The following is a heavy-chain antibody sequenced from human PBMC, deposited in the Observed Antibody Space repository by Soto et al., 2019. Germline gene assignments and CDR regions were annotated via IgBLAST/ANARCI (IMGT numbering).Heavy chain of an antibody. CDR2: INAGNSDT. J-gene: IGHJ5*02. V-gene: IGHV1-3*01. CDR3: AKDRGSSLYHWFDP. Sequence: GASVKVSCKASGYTFTSYAMHWVRQAPGQRLEWMGWINAGNSDTTYSQKFQGRVTITSDTSASTAYMELTSLRADDTAVYYCAKDRGSSLYHWFDPWGQGTLVTVSS. D-gene: IGHD6-13*01. CDR1: GYTFTSYA.